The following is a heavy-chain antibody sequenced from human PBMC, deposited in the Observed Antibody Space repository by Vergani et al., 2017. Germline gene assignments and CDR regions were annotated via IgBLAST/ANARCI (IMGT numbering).Heavy chain of an antibody. D-gene: IGHD6-6*01. CDR2: INPGGGST. CDR1: GYTFTSYY. Sequence: QVQLVQSGAEVKKPGASVKVSCKASGYTFTSYYMHWVRQAPGQGLEWMGIINPGGGSTSYAQKFQGRDTMTRDTSTSTVSMELSSLRSEDTAVYYCARDGRSAARPRCGDGMDVGGRGTTVTFSS. CDR3: ARDGRSAARPRCGDGMDV. J-gene: IGHJ6*02. V-gene: IGHV1-46*01.